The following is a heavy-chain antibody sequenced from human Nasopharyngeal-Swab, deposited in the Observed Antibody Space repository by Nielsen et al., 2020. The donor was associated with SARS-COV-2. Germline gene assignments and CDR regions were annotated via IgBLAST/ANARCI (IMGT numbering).Heavy chain of an antibody. CDR3: ARAYYFDS. J-gene: IGHJ4*02. Sequence: GESLKISCAASGFTFSSYWIHWVRQAPGKGLVWVARIKSDGSSTNYADSVKGRFTIFRDNAKNTLYLQMNSLRAEDTAVYYCARAYYFDSWGQGTLVTVSS. CDR2: IKSDGSST. V-gene: IGHV3-74*01. CDR1: GFTFSSYW.